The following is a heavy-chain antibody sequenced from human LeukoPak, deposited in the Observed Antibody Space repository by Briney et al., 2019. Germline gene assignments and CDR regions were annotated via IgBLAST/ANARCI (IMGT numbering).Heavy chain of an antibody. D-gene: IGHD2-2*01. Sequence: SETLSLTCTVSGGSISSSSYYWGWIRQPPGKGLEWIGSIYYSGSTYYNPPLKSRVTISVDTSKNQFSLKLSSVTAADTAVYYCARVPDIVVVPAAIGDAFDIWGQGTMVTVSS. V-gene: IGHV4-39*07. CDR3: ARVPDIVVVPAAIGDAFDI. J-gene: IGHJ3*02. CDR2: IYYSGST. CDR1: GGSISSSSYY.